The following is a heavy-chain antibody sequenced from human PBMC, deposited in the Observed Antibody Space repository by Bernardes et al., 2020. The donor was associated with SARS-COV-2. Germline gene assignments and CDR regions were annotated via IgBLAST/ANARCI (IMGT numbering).Heavy chain of an antibody. CDR1: GDSISGGGHY. CDR2: IYYDGST. CDR3: ARATRGGYYYGSGTYGHVLDV. J-gene: IGHJ6*02. Sequence: SETLSLTCTVSGDSISGGGHYWSWIRQHPGKGLEWIGHIYYDGSTYDNPSLKSLVTISVDTSKNQFSLKLSSVTAADTAVYYCARATRGGYYYGSGTYGHVLDVWGQGTTVTVSS. V-gene: IGHV4-31*01. D-gene: IGHD3-10*01.